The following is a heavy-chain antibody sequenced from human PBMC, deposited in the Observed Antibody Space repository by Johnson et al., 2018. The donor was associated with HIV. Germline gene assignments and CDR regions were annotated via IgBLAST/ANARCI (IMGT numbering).Heavy chain of an antibody. V-gene: IGHV3-30*02. D-gene: IGHD3-10*01. J-gene: IGHJ3*01. CDR3: AKEQERVLWFGTGGS. CDR1: GFTFSNYC. Sequence: EPLVESGGRVVPPGGSLRLSCAASGFTFSNYCMHWVRQTPGKGLEWVAFIRYDGSNKYYADSVKGRFTIPRDNSKNTLYLQMTSLRAEEPAVYYGAKEQERVLWFGTGGSWGQGTMVTVSS. CDR2: IRYDGSNK.